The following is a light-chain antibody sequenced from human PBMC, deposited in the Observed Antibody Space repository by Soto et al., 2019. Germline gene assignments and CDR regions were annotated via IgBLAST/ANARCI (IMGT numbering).Light chain of an antibody. CDR2: EGS. J-gene: IGLJ1*01. V-gene: IGLV2-23*01. Sequence: QSARTQPASVSGSPGQSITISCTVTSSDVGSYNLVSWYQQHPGKAPKLMIYEGSKRPSGVSNRFSGSKSGNTASLTISGLQAEDEADHYCCSYAGSSTYVFGTGTKVTVL. CDR1: SSDVGSYNL. CDR3: CSYAGSSTYV.